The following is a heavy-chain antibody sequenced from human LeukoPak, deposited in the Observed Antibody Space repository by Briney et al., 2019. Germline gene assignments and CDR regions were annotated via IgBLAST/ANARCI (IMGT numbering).Heavy chain of an antibody. J-gene: IGHJ4*02. D-gene: IGHD3-22*01. CDR1: GFTFSNAW. V-gene: IGHV3-15*01. CDR3: TTESYYYDSSGDPPFDY. Sequence: PGGSLRLSCAASGFTFSNAWMSWVRQAPGKGLEWVGRIKSKTDGGTTDYAAPVKGRFTISRDDSKNTLYLQMNSLKTEDTAVYYCTTESYYYDSSGDPPFDYWGQGTVVTVSS. CDR2: IKSKTDGGTT.